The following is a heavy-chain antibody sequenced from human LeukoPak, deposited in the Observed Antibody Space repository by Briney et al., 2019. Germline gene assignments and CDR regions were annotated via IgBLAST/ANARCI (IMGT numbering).Heavy chain of an antibody. CDR2: VRSKAYGGTT. V-gene: IGHV3-49*03. D-gene: IGHD3-10*01. CDR1: GFTVSSNY. CDR3: TRDQDSGSYYNRPIGGYFDY. J-gene: IGHJ4*02. Sequence: PGGSLRLSCAVSGFTVSSNYMSWFRQAPGKGLEWVGFVRSKAYGGTTEYAASVKGRFTISRDDSKSIAYLQMNSLKTEDTAVYYCTRDQDSGSYYNRPIGGYFDYWGQGTLVTVSS.